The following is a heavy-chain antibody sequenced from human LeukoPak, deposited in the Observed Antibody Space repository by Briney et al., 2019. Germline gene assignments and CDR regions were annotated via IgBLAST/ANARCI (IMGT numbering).Heavy chain of an antibody. J-gene: IGHJ3*02. CDR1: GFTFSSYS. D-gene: IGHD2-2*01. CDR2: ISSSSSYI. Sequence: GGSLRLSCAASGFTFSSYSMNWVRQAPGKGLEWVSSISSSSSYIYYADSVKGRFTISRDNAKNPLYLQMNSLRAEDTAVYYCARYCSSTSCYAFDIWGQGTMVTVSS. V-gene: IGHV3-21*01. CDR3: ARYCSSTSCYAFDI.